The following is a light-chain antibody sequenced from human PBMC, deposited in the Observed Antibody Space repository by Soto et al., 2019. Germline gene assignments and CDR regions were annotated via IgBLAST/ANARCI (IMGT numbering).Light chain of an antibody. J-gene: IGLJ1*01. CDR3: SSYAGSNNYV. V-gene: IGLV2-8*01. Sequence: QSVLTQPPSASGSPGQSVTICCTGTSGDVGGYNYVSWYQQHPGKAPKLMIFEVSERPSGVPDRFSASKSGNTASLTVSGLQAKDEADYYCSSYAGSNNYVFGTGTKVTVL. CDR2: EVS. CDR1: SGDVGGYNY.